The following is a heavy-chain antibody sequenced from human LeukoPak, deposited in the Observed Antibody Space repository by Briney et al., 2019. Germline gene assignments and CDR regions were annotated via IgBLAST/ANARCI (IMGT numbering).Heavy chain of an antibody. J-gene: IGHJ3*01. V-gene: IGHV3-23*01. Sequence: QPGGSLRLSCAASGFTFSSYAMSWVRQAPGKGLEWVSAISGSGGSTYYADSVKGRFTISRDNSKNTVYLQMDNLRPEDTAVYYCARDRRGEKDFDVWGPGTMVTVSS. CDR1: GFTFSSYA. CDR2: ISGSGGST. CDR3: ARDRRGEKDFDV.